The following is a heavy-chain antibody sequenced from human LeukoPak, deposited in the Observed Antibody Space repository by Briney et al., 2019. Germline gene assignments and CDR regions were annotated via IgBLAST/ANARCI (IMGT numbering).Heavy chain of an antibody. Sequence: GGSLRLSCAASGFTFSSYAMSWVRQAPGKGLEWVSAISGSGGSTYYADSVKGRFTISRDNAKNSLYLQMNSLRAEDTAVYYCARECSSTSCYPPEMDYWGQGILVTVSS. D-gene: IGHD2-2*01. CDR3: ARECSSTSCYPPEMDY. V-gene: IGHV3-23*01. J-gene: IGHJ4*02. CDR2: ISGSGGST. CDR1: GFTFSSYA.